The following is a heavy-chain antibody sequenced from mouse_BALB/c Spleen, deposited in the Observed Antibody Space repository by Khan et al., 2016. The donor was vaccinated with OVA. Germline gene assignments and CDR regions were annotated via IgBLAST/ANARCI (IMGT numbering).Heavy chain of an antibody. V-gene: IGHV2-2*02. CDR1: GFSSNNYS. CDR2: IWSAGST. D-gene: IGHD2-4*01. Sequence: QVQLKQSGPGLVQPSQSLSITCTVSGFSSNNYSVHWVRQSPGKGLEWLGVIWSAGSTDYNAAFISRLTISKDNSRSQVFFKMNSLQPNDTAIYYCARRGYDYGRGALFAYGGQGTLVTVSA. J-gene: IGHJ3*01. CDR3: ARRGYDYGRGALFAY.